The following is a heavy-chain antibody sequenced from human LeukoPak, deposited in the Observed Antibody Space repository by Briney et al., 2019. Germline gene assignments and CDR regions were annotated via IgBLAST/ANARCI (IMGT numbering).Heavy chain of an antibody. V-gene: IGHV3-64D*06. J-gene: IGHJ5*01. CDR2: ISSNGGST. Sequence: GGSQRLSCSASGFTFSSYATHCARQPPGKGLEYVSAISSNGGSTYYADSVKGRFTISRDNSKNTLYLQMSSLRAEDTAVYYFVKDIGAATLDSCGQGTLVTVSS. D-gene: IGHD6-13*01. CDR3: VKDIGAATLDS. CDR1: GFTFSSYA.